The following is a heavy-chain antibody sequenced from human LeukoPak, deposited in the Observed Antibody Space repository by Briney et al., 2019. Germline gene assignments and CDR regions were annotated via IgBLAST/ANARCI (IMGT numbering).Heavy chain of an antibody. D-gene: IGHD2-2*01. CDR2: IWYGGSNK. V-gene: IGHV3-30*02. CDR1: GFTFSSYG. J-gene: IGHJ6*03. CDR3: AKDGVPAASGYYYYMDV. Sequence: GGSLRLSCAASGFTFSSYGMHWVRQAPGKGLEWVAVIWYGGSNKYYADSVKGRFTISRDNSKNTLYLQMNSLRAEDTAVYYCAKDGVPAASGYYYYMDVWGRGTTVTVSS.